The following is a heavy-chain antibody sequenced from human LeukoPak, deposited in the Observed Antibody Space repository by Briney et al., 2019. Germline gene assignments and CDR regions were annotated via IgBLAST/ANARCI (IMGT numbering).Heavy chain of an antibody. CDR1: GFTFSSYG. CDR2: IRSKAYGGTT. J-gene: IGHJ3*02. V-gene: IGHV3-49*04. CDR3: TRDPKPYYYDSRGAFDI. Sequence: GGSLRLSCAASGFTFSSYGMSWVRQAPGKGLEWVGFIRSKAYGGTTEYAASVKGRFTISRDDSKSIAYLQMNSLKTEDTAVYYCTRDPKPYYYDSRGAFDIWGQGTMVTVSS. D-gene: IGHD3-22*01.